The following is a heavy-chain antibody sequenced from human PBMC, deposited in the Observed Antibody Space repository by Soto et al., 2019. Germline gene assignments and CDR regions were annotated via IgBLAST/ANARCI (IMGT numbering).Heavy chain of an antibody. D-gene: IGHD2-15*01. J-gene: IGHJ6*02. V-gene: IGHV3-23*01. CDR3: AKEVVVESAGRSHYYYYGLDV. Sequence: PGGSLRLSCAASGFSFSIYAMSWVRQAPGKGLEWDSVLSGSGGRTYYADSVKGRFTMSRDNSKNTLYLQMNSLRAEDTAIYYCAKEVVVESAGRSHYYYYGLDVWGQGTTVTVS. CDR1: GFSFSIYA. CDR2: LSGSGGRT.